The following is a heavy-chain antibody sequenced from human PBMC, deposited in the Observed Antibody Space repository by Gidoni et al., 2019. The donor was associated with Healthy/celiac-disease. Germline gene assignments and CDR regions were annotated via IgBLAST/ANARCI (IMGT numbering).Heavy chain of an antibody. CDR2: IRWNSGSI. CDR3: AKESYYYGSGRHGYYYYGMDV. CDR1: GFTFADSA. V-gene: IGHV3-9*01. Sequence: EVQLVESGGGLVQPGRSLRLSCAASGFTFADSALHWVRQAPGQGLEWVSGIRWNSGSIGYADSVKGRFTISRDNAKNSLYLQMNSLRAEDTALYYCAKESYYYGSGRHGYYYYGMDVWGQGTTVTVSS. J-gene: IGHJ6*02. D-gene: IGHD3-10*01.